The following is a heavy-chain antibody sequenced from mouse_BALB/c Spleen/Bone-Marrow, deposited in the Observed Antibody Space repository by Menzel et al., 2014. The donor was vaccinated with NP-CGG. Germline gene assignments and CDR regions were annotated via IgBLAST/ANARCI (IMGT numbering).Heavy chain of an antibody. CDR1: GFSFSSYW. Sequence: EVMLEESGGGLVQPGGPMKLSCVASGFSFSSYWMSWVRQTPEKGLEWVAEIGLESDNSETHYAESVKGKFTISRYDSKSRLDLEMNSLGTEDTEIYYCRAIAMAMEYWGQGTSVTVSS. J-gene: IGHJ4*01. CDR2: IGLESDNSET. CDR3: RAIAMAMEY. V-gene: IGHV6-3*01.